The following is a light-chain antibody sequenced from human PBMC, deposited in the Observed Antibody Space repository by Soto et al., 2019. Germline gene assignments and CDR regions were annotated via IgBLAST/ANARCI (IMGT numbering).Light chain of an antibody. J-gene: IGLJ3*02. CDR2: DNN. V-gene: IGLV1-51*01. CDR3: GTWDDTLGLHWV. CDR1: SSNIGNNY. Sequence: VLTQPPSVSAAPGQKVTISCSGGSSNIGNNYVSWYQQLPGTAPKLLIYDNNKRPSGIPDRFSGSKSGTSATLGITGLQTGDEAEYYCGTWDDTLGLHWVFGGGTKVTVL.